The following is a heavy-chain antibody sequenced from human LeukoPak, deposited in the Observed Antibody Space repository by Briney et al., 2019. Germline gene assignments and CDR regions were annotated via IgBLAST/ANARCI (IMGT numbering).Heavy chain of an antibody. CDR1: GFTFRSYA. Sequence: PGGSLRLSCAASGFTFRSYAMHWVRQAPGKGLEWVALIWYDGSKQYYADSVKGRFTISRDNSKNTLHLQMNSLRAEDTAVFYCARLIGWSRFDPWGQGALVTVSS. V-gene: IGHV3-33*08. CDR3: ARLIGWSRFDP. J-gene: IGHJ5*02. D-gene: IGHD6-19*01. CDR2: IWYDGSKQ.